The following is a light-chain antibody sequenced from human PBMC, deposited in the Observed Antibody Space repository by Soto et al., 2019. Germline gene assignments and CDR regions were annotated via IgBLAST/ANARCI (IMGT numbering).Light chain of an antibody. J-gene: IGKJ1*01. V-gene: IGKV3-15*01. CDR1: QSVSSN. CDR2: GAS. Sequence: EIVMTQSPATLSVSPGERATLSCRASQSVSSNLAWYQQKPGQAPRLLIYGASTRATGIPARFSGGGSGTEFTLTISSLQSEDFAVYYCQHYNNWPPWTFGQWTKVEIK. CDR3: QHYNNWPPWT.